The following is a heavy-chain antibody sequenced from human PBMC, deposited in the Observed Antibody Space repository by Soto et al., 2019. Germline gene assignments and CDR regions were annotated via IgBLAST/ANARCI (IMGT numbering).Heavy chain of an antibody. CDR2: IYYSENT. V-gene: IGHV4-39*01. CDR3: ATHPPYGPLDH. Sequence: ISQPPGKGLEWIGNIYYSENTYYNPSLKSRVTISVDTSKNQFSLRLTSVTAADTAVYYCATHPPYGPLDHWGQGTLFTLS. D-gene: IGHD4-17*01. J-gene: IGHJ4*02.